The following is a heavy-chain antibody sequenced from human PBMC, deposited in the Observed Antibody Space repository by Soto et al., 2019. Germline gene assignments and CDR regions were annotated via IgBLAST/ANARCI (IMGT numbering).Heavy chain of an antibody. J-gene: IGHJ4*02. CDR2: ISSSGSTI. CDR3: ARGGYYYDSSGYYQPFDY. Sequence: PGGSLRLSCAACGFTFSSYEMNWVRQAPGKGLEWVSYISSSGSTIYYADSVKGRFTISRDNAKNSLYLQMNSLRAEDTAVYYCARGGYYYDSSGYYQPFDYWGQGTLVTVS. V-gene: IGHV3-48*03. D-gene: IGHD3-22*01. CDR1: GFTFSSYE.